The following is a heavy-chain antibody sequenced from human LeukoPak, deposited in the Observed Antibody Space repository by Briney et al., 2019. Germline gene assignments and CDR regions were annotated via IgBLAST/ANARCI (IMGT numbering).Heavy chain of an antibody. V-gene: IGHV3-30*01. Sequence: PGGCLRLSCAASGFTFSNYAMHWVRQAPGKGLEWVSLISSGGTYKYYADSVKGRFTISRDNSKNTLYLQLNSLRAEDTAVYYCARDSTYYYDSGSSGPHYFDNWGQGTLVTVSS. CDR1: GFTFSNYA. CDR3: ARDSTYYYDSGSSGPHYFDN. D-gene: IGHD3-10*01. CDR2: ISSGGTYK. J-gene: IGHJ4*02.